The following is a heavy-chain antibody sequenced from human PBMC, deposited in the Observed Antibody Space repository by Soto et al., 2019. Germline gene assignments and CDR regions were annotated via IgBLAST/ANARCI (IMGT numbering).Heavy chain of an antibody. CDR2: IYYSGST. CDR1: GGSISRSY. J-gene: IGHJ4*02. CDR3: ARERRDGYKHYFDY. Sequence: QVQLQESGPGLVKPSETLSLMCTVSGGSISRSYWSWIRQPPGKGLEWIGYIYYSGSTNYNPSLKSRVTLSVDTSKNQFSLKLSSVTAADTAVYYCARERRDGYKHYFDYWGQGTLVTVSS. D-gene: IGHD5-12*01. V-gene: IGHV4-59*01.